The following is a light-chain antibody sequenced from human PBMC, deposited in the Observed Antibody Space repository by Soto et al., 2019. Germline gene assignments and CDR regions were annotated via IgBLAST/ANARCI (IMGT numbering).Light chain of an antibody. CDR1: QTIDSW. J-gene: IGKJ1*01. CDR2: DAT. Sequence: DIQMTQSPSILSASVGDSVTITCRASQTIDSWVAWYQQKPGKAPKLLVYDATSLESGVPSRFSGSGSGTEFTLTISSLQPDDFATYYCQQYNSYPWTFGQGTKVDIK. CDR3: QQYNSYPWT. V-gene: IGKV1-5*01.